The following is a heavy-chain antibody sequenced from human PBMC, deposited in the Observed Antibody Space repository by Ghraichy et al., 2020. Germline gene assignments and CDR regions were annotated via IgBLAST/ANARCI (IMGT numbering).Heavy chain of an antibody. CDR3: ARVGKSRDCFDK. Sequence: LSLTCVASGFTFRNAAMHWVRQAPGKGLEWVSVISNDANSQYYANSVKGRFTISRDNSKNTLYLQMNSLRPEDTAVYYCARVGKSRDCFDKWGQEPWSPSRQ. CDR2: ISNDANSQ. J-gene: IGHJ4*01. D-gene: IGHD1-26*01. V-gene: IGHV3-30*04. CDR1: GFTFRNAA.